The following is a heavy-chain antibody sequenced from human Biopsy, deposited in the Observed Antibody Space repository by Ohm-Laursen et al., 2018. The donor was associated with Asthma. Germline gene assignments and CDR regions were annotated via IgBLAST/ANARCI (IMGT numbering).Heavy chain of an antibody. Sequence: SLRLSCSASRFTYEMHWVRQAPAKGLEGVAVISYDGSSIYYADSVKGRFTISRDNSKNTLSLQMNSLTAEDTAVYYCAREGLAGTHIEDWGQGTLVTVSS. CDR1: RFTYE. V-gene: IGHV3-30-3*01. CDR2: ISYDGSSI. D-gene: IGHD6-19*01. CDR3: AREGLAGTHIED. J-gene: IGHJ4*02.